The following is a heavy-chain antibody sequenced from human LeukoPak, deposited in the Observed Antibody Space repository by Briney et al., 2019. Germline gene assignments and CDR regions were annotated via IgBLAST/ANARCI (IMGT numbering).Heavy chain of an antibody. CDR3: ANIDFWSGYYPRDY. V-gene: IGHV3-20*04. D-gene: IGHD3-3*01. J-gene: IGHJ4*02. CDR2: INWNGYNT. CDR1: GFTFDDYA. Sequence: GGSLRLSCAASGFTFDDYAMSWVRQAPGKGLEWVSGINWNGYNTGYADSVKGRFTISRDNAKNSLYLQMNSLRAEDTAVYYCANIDFWSGYYPRDYWGQGTLVTVSS.